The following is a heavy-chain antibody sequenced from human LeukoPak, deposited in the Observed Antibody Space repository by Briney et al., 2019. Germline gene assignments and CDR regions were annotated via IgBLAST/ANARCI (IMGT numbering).Heavy chain of an antibody. CDR2: INPNSGGT. CDR3: ARVLHYGDHPASVALDY. D-gene: IGHD4-17*01. V-gene: IGHV1-2*02. CDR1: GYTFTGYY. Sequence: ASVKVSCKASGYTFTGYYMHWVRQAPGQGLEWMGWINPNSGGTNYAQKLQGRVTMTRDTSISTAYMELSRLRSDDTAVYYCARVLHYGDHPASVALDYWGQGTLVTVSS. J-gene: IGHJ4*02.